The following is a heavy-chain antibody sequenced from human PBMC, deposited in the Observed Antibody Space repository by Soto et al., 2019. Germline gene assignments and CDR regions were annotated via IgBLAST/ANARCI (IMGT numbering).Heavy chain of an antibody. D-gene: IGHD3-16*01. Sequence: VQLVESGGGLVKPGGSLRLSCAASGFTFSNAWMSWVRQAPGKGLEWVGRIKSKTDGGTTDYAAPVKGRFTISRDDSKNTLYLQMNSLKTEDTAVYYCTTDPVDYIWGSYYFDYWGQGTLVTVSS. CDR1: GFTFSNAW. CDR2: IKSKTDGGTT. J-gene: IGHJ4*02. V-gene: IGHV3-15*01. CDR3: TTDPVDYIWGSYYFDY.